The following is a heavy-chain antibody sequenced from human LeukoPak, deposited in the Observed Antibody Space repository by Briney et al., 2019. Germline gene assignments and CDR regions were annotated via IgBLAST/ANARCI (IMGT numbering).Heavy chain of an antibody. J-gene: IGHJ5*02. CDR3: ARVLGVPAAILGWFDP. V-gene: IGHV3-21*01. D-gene: IGHD2-2*02. Sequence: GGSLRLSCAASGFTFSSYSMNWVRQAPGKGLEWVSSISSSSSYIYYADSVKGRFTISRDNAKNPLYLQMNSLRAEDTAVYYCARVLGVPAAILGWFDPWGQGTLVTVSS. CDR2: ISSSSSYI. CDR1: GFTFSSYS.